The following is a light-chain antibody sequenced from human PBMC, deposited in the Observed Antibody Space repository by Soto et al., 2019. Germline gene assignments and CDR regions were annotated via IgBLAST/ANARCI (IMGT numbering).Light chain of an antibody. J-gene: IGKJ5*01. CDR3: QQRSNWPPT. CDR1: QSVSSY. Sequence: EIVLTQSLATLSLSPGERATLSCRASQSVSSYLAWYQQKPGQAPRLPIYDASNRATGIPARFSGSGSGTDFTLTISSLEPEDFAVYYCQQRSNWPPTFGQGTRLEIK. CDR2: DAS. V-gene: IGKV3-11*01.